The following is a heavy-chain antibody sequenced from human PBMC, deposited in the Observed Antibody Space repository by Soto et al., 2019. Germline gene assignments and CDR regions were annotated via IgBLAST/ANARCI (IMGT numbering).Heavy chain of an antibody. CDR3: ARGLNGYLHYFDY. CDR1: GYTFTSYA. V-gene: IGHV1-3*01. D-gene: IGHD5-18*01. Sequence: ASVKVSCKASGYTFTSYAMHWVRQAPGQRLEWMGWINAGNGNTKYSQKFQDRVTITRDTSASTAYMELSSLRSEDTAVYYCARGLNGYLHYFDYWGQGTPVTVSS. J-gene: IGHJ4*02. CDR2: INAGNGNT.